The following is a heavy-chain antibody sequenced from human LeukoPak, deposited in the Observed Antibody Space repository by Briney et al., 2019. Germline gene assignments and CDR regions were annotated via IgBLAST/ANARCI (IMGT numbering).Heavy chain of an antibody. Sequence: PGGSLRLSCAASGFTFSTYNMNWVRQAPGKGLEWVSYISGSGTIIYYADSVKGRFTISRDNSKNTLYLQMHSLRAEDTAVYYCAKDLVTIATAGSPLDYWGQGTLVTVSS. V-gene: IGHV3-48*01. D-gene: IGHD6-13*01. CDR3: AKDLVTIATAGSPLDY. CDR2: ISGSGTII. CDR1: GFTFSTYN. J-gene: IGHJ4*02.